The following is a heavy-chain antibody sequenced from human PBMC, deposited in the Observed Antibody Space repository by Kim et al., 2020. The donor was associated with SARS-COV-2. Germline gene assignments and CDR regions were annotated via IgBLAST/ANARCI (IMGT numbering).Heavy chain of an antibody. CDR1: GYTFTSNH. J-gene: IGHJ4*02. D-gene: IGHD2-21*02. CDR3: ARDREGDWTFDY. V-gene: IGHV1-46*01. Sequence: ASVKVSCKASGYTFTSNHMHWVRQAPGQGLEWVGIITPSDGNTNYAQKFQGSVTMTRDTSTSTVYMELSSLRSEDTAVYYFARDREGDWTFDYWGQGTLITVSS. CDR2: ITPSDGNT.